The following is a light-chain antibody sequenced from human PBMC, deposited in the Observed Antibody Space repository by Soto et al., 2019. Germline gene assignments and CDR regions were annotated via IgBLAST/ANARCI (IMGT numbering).Light chain of an antibody. CDR2: DND. V-gene: IGLV1-51*01. CDR1: TSNIAINY. Sequence: QSVLTQPPSVSAPPGQKVTISCSGSTSNIAINYVSWYQKVPGTAPTLLIYDNDKRPSGIPDRFSASKSGTAATLDISGLQTGDEADYYCATWGISLTAALFGGGTQLTVL. J-gene: IGLJ3*02. CDR3: ATWGISLTAAL.